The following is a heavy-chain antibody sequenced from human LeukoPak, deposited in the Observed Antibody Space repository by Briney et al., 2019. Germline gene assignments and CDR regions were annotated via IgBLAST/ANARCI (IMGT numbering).Heavy chain of an antibody. D-gene: IGHD3-3*01. V-gene: IGHV3-21*01. CDR2: ISSSSSYI. Sequence: GGSLRLSCAASGFTFSSYSMNWVRQAPGKGLEWVSSISSSSSYIYYADSVKGRFTISRDNAKNSLYLQMNSLRAEDTAVYYYASAALYDFWSGYYPGDYFDYWGQGTLVTVSS. J-gene: IGHJ4*02. CDR3: ASAALYDFWSGYYPGDYFDY. CDR1: GFTFSSYS.